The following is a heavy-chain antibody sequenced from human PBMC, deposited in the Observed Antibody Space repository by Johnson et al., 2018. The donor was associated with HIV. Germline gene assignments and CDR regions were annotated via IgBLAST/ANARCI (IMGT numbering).Heavy chain of an antibody. Sequence: QVQLVESGGGVVQPGGSLRLSCAASGFTFSSHAMHWVRQAPGKGLEWVALISYDGSNKYYADLVKGRFTISRDNSRNTLYLQMNLLRPEDTAVYYCASGVTARAPVFIWGQGTMVTVSS. D-gene: IGHD6-6*01. J-gene: IGHJ3*02. V-gene: IGHV3-30*04. CDR2: ISYDGSNK. CDR1: GFTFSSHA. CDR3: ASGVTARAPVFI.